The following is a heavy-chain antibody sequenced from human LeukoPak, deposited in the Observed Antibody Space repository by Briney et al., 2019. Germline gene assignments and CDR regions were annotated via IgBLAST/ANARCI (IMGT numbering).Heavy chain of an antibody. V-gene: IGHV3-66*01. CDR3: ARALGY. J-gene: IGHJ4*02. CDR2: IYTGGKT. Sequence: GGSLRLTCAASEFTVNSNYMNWVRLAPGKGLEWLSVIYTGGKTFYADSVRGRFTISRDNAKNTLYLQMNSLRAEDTAIYYCARALGYWGQGTLVTVSS. CDR1: EFTVNSNY.